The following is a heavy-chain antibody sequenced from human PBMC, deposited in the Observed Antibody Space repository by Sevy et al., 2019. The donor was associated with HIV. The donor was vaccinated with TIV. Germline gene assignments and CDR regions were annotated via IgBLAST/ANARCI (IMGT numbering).Heavy chain of an antibody. Sequence: GGSLRFSCAASGFTFSSYDMHWVRQATGKGLEWVSAIGTAGDTYYPGSVKGRFTISRENAKNSLYLQMNSLRAGDTAVYYCARTTSEVGGMDVWGQGTTVTVSS. CDR3: ARTTSEVGGMDV. CDR1: GFTFSSYD. CDR2: IGTAGDT. V-gene: IGHV3-13*01. J-gene: IGHJ6*02.